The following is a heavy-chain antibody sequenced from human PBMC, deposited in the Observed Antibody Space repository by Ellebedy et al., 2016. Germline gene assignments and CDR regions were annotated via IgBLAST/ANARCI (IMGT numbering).Heavy chain of an antibody. CDR2: IYYSGNT. J-gene: IGHJ4*02. D-gene: IGHD2-2*01. Sequence: SETLSLTCTVSGGSIRSSNYYWAWIRQPPGKGLEWIGNIYYSGNTYYNPSLQSRVTISVDTSKNQVSLKLSSVTAADTAMYYCARVVLPTAVDWGQGTLVSVSS. CDR3: ARVVLPTAVD. V-gene: IGHV4-39*07. CDR1: GGSIRSSNYY.